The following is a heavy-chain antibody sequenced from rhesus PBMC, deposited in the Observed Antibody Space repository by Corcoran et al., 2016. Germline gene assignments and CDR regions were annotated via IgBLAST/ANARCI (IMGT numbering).Heavy chain of an antibody. J-gene: IGHJ5-1*01. CDR3: ARDVSSCSPSRFDV. CDR2: ISTGSGSPK. D-gene: IGHD6-13*01. Sequence: EVQLVESGGGLVQPGGSLRLSCVASGFSFSDHYMDWVRQAPGKGLEWVASISTGSGSPKFDPDSGKGQFTISRDNAKNTLYLQMNSLRAEDTAVYYCARDVSSCSPSRFDVWGPGVLVTVSS. V-gene: IGHV3-110*01. CDR1: GFSFSDHY.